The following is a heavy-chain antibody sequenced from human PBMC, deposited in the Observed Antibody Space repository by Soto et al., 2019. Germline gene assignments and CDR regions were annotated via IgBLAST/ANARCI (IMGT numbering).Heavy chain of an antibody. V-gene: IGHV1-69*01. CDR3: ARTLITIFGVVLARYYYYCMDV. D-gene: IGHD3-3*01. Sequence: QVQLVQSGAEVKKPGSSVKVSCKASGGTFSSYAISWVRQAPGQGLEWMGGIIPIFGTANYAQKFQGRVTITADESTNTAYMGLSSLRSEDTAVYYCARTLITIFGVVLARYYYYCMDVWGQGTTVTGSS. J-gene: IGHJ6*02. CDR1: GGTFSSYA. CDR2: IIPIFGTA.